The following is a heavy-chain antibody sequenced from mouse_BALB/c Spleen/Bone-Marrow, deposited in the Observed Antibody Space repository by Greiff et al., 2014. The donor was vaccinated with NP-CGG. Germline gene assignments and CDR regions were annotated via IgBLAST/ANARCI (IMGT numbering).Heavy chain of an antibody. J-gene: IGHJ2*01. CDR3: AREGKLGRDYSDY. Sequence: QVQLQQSGAELAKPGASVKMSCKASGYTFTSSWMHWIQQRPGQGLEWIGYINPSTAYAEYNQKFKDKATLTADKSSSTAYMQLSSLTSEDSAVYYCAREGKLGRDYSDYWGQGTTLTVSS. CDR1: GYTFTSSW. V-gene: IGHV1-7*01. CDR2: INPSTAYA. D-gene: IGHD4-1*01.